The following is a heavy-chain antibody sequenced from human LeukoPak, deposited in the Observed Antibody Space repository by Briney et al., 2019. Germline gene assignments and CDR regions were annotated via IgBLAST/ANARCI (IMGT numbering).Heavy chain of an antibody. J-gene: IGHJ4*02. D-gene: IGHD4-17*01. CDR3: AKGNGDPPFDY. Sequence: PGGSLRLSCAASGFTISPYWMGWVRQAPGKGLEWVANIKPDGSEKYYVDSVRGRFTISRDNAQNSLRLQMNSLRAEDTAVYYCAKGNGDPPFDYWGQGTLVTVSS. V-gene: IGHV3-7*03. CDR1: GFTISPYW. CDR2: IKPDGSEK.